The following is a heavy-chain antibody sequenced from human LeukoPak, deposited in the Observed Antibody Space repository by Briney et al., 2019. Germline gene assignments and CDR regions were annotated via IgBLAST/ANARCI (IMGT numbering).Heavy chain of an antibody. Sequence: SETLSLTCAVYGGSFSGYYCSWIRQPPGKGLEWIGEINHSGSTNYNPSLKSRVTISVDTSKNQFSLKLSSVTAADTAVYYCARLKPDSAFDIWGQGTMVTVSS. CDR3: ARLKPDSAFDI. D-gene: IGHD1-14*01. J-gene: IGHJ3*02. CDR2: INHSGST. V-gene: IGHV4-34*01. CDR1: GGSFSGYY.